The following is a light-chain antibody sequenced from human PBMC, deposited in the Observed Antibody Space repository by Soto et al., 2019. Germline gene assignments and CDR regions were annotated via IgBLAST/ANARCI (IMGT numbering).Light chain of an antibody. Sequence: QPVLTQSPSASASLGASVKLTCTLSSGHSCYAIAWHQQQPEKGPRYLMKLDSDGSHTKGDAIPDRFSGSSSGAERYLTISSLHSEDEADYYCQTWGTGIHVVFGGGTKLTVL. CDR3: QTWGTGIHVV. CDR1: SGHSCYA. J-gene: IGLJ2*01. V-gene: IGLV4-69*01. CDR2: LDSDGSH.